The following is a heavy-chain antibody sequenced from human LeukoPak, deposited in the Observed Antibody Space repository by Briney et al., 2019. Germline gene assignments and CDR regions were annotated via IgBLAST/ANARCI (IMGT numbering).Heavy chain of an antibody. J-gene: IGHJ4*02. CDR2: ISGSGGST. D-gene: IGHD1-26*01. CDR3: AKPNMGYWAVDS. CDR1: TFTFSSYT. Sequence: GGSLRLSCAASTFTFSSYTMSWVRQAPGKGLEWVSGISGSGGSTYHTDSVRGRFTISRDNSKNTVYLQMNSLRAEDTAVYYCAKPNMGYWAVDSWGQGTLVTVSS. V-gene: IGHV3-23*01.